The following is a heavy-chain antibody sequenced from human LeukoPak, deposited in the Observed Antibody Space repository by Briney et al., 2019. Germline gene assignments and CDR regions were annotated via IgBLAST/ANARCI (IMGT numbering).Heavy chain of an antibody. V-gene: IGHV4-34*01. CDR3: ARGHDNWGYYYCGMDV. J-gene: IGHJ6*02. D-gene: IGHD7-27*01. CDR2: INHTGST. Sequence: ASETLSLTCAVYGGSFSGYYWSWIRQPPGKGLEWIGEINHTGSTNYNPSLKSRVPISVDTSKTQFSLKLSSVTAGDTAVYYCARGHDNWGYYYCGMDVWGQGTTVTVSS. CDR1: GGSFSGYY.